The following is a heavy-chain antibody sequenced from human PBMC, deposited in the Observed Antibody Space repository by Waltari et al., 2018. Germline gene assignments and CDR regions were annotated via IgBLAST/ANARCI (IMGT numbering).Heavy chain of an antibody. CDR2: VSGSAGYT. CDR1: GFTFGNYA. V-gene: IGHV3-23*01. Sequence: EVHLLESGGGLVQPGGSLRLSCAASGFTFGNYAMTWVRQVPGKGLECVSGVSGSAGYTQYTDSVRGRFTISRDNSKNMLYLQMNSLRVEDTAVYYCAKGGVNWNVRDGFDYWGQGTLVTVSS. CDR3: AKGGVNWNVRDGFDY. J-gene: IGHJ4*02. D-gene: IGHD1-1*01.